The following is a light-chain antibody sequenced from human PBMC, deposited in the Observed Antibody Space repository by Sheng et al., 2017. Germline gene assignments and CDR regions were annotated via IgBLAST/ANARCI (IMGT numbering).Light chain of an antibody. V-gene: IGKV3-11*01. CDR3: QQHSGWPPSYS. CDR2: DTS. Sequence: EIVLTQSPATLSLSPGERATLSCRASQSVTSYLAWYQQKPGQAPRLLIFDTSNRATGIPARFSGSGSGTDFTLTISSLEPEDFAIYYCQQHSGWPPSYSFGQGTKLEVK. J-gene: IGKJ2*03. CDR1: QSVTSY.